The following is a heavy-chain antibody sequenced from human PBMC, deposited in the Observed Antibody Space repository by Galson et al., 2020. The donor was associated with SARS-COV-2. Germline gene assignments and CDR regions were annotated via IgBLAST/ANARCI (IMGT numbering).Heavy chain of an antibody. CDR3: ARIAWDDSSGFPIDY. Sequence: SGPTLVKPTQTLTLTCTFSGFSLSTSGMCVSWIRQPPGKALEWLALIDWDDDKYYSTYLKTRLTISKDTSKNQVVLTMTNMDPVDTATYYCARIAWDDSSGFPIDYWGQGTLVTVSS. D-gene: IGHD3-22*01. CDR2: IDWDDDK. V-gene: IGHV2-70*01. CDR1: GFSLSTSGMC. J-gene: IGHJ4*02.